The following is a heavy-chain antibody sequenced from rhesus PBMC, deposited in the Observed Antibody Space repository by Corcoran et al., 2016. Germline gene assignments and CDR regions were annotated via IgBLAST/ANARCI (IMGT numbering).Heavy chain of an antibody. Sequence: EVQLVESGGGLVQPGGSLRLSCAASGFTFSDRYIYWVRQPQGKGREGGGFIRSEAVGGTANYAASVKGRFTFSRDDSKSIAYLQMNSLKTEDTAVYYCIRYDYSPDYWGQGVLVTVSS. CDR1: GFTFSDRY. D-gene: IGHD5-12*01. CDR3: IRYDYSPDY. V-gene: IGHV3-184*01. CDR2: IRSEAVGGTA. J-gene: IGHJ4*01.